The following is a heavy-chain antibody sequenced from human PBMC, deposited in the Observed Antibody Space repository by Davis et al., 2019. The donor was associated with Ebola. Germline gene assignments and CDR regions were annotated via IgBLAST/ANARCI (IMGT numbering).Heavy chain of an antibody. V-gene: IGHV1-18*01. Sequence: ASVKVSCMASGYTFTSYGISWVRQAPGQGLEWMGWISAYNGNTNYAQKLQGRVTMTTDTSTSTAYMELRSLRSDDTAVYYCARGITMVQMYNWFDPWGQGTLVTVSS. CDR1: GYTFTSYG. CDR3: ARGITMVQMYNWFDP. J-gene: IGHJ5*02. CDR2: ISAYNGNT. D-gene: IGHD3-10*01.